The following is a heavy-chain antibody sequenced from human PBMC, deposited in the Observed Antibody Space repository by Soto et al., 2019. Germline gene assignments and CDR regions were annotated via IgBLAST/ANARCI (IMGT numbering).Heavy chain of an antibody. Sequence: SETVSLTXTVSGGSISSYYWSWIRQPPGKGLEWIGYIYYSGSTNYNPSLKSRVTISVDTSKNQFSLKLSSVTAADTAVYYCARTLKYDFWSGYSWFDPWGQGTLVTISS. CDR3: ARTLKYDFWSGYSWFDP. J-gene: IGHJ5*02. D-gene: IGHD3-3*01. CDR2: IYYSGST. CDR1: GGSISSYY. V-gene: IGHV4-59*01.